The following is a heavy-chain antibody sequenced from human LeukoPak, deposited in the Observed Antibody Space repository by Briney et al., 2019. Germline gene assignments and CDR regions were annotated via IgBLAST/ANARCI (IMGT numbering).Heavy chain of an antibody. Sequence: GGSLRLSCAASGFTFRSYAMSWVRQAPGKGLEWVSTVTGGGGTTYYAVSVKGRFTISRDNSKNTLYLQMSSLRVEDTAVYYCARDIGSAWYNAFDIWGQGTMVTVSS. CDR2: VTGGGGTT. CDR3: ARDIGSAWYNAFDI. D-gene: IGHD6-19*01. V-gene: IGHV3-23*01. CDR1: GFTFRSYA. J-gene: IGHJ3*02.